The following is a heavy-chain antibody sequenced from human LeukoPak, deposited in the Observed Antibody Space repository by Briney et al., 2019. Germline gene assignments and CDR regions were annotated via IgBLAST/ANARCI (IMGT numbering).Heavy chain of an antibody. CDR1: GFTFSSHG. D-gene: IGHD5-12*01. CDR2: ISPNGVIT. J-gene: IGHJ4*02. Sequence: GGTLRLSCAASGFTFSSHGMNRVRQAPGKGLEWVSGISPNGVITYYADSVKGRFTISRDNAKNTLYLQMNSLRAEDTAVYYCARDRTLVATTEGYWGQGTLVTVSS. CDR3: ARDRTLVATTEGY. V-gene: IGHV3-23*01.